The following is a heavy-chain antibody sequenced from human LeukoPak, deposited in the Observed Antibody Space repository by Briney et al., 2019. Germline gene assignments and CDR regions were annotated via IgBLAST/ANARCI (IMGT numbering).Heavy chain of an antibody. CDR3: ARDGGGRRLRYYFDY. V-gene: IGHV3-7*01. Sequence: GGSLRLSCAASGFTFTNYWMSWVRQAPGKGLEWVANIKEDGSDKYYVDSVKGRFTISRDSAKMSLFLQMNSLRVEDTAVYYCARDGGGRRLRYYFDYWGQGTLVTVSS. D-gene: IGHD5-12*01. CDR2: IKEDGSDK. CDR1: GFTFTNYW. J-gene: IGHJ4*02.